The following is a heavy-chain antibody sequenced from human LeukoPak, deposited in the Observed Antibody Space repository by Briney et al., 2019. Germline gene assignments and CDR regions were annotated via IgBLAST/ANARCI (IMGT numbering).Heavy chain of an antibody. D-gene: IGHD2-15*01. V-gene: IGHV3-7*01. J-gene: IGHJ4*02. CDR2: INQDGSEK. Sequence: GGSLRLSCAASGFTFSSYAMAWVRQAPGKGLEWVANINQDGSEKYYVDSVKGRFTVPRDNAKNSLYLQINSLRAEDTAVYYCARYCSGGSCFDYWGQGTLVTVSS. CDR1: GFTFSSYA. CDR3: ARYCSGGSCFDY.